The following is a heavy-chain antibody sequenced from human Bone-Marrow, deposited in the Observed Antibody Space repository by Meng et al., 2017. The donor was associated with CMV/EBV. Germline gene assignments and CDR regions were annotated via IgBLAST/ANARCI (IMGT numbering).Heavy chain of an antibody. CDR2: IHFDGNT. J-gene: IGHJ5*02. CDR3: ATFGDYEFAFDP. Sequence: VSGGSITSSNFYWAWIRQPPGKGLEWVGSIHFDGNTYYKPSLKSRVSMSADTSKNQFSLKLSSVTAADTAVYFCATFGDYEFAFDPWGQGTLVTV. D-gene: IGHD4-17*01. CDR1: GGSITSSNFY. V-gene: IGHV4-39*01.